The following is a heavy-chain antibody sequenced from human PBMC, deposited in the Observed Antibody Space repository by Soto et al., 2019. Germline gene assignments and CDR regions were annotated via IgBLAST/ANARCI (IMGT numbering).Heavy chain of an antibody. J-gene: IGHJ3*02. D-gene: IGHD3-22*01. Sequence: QVQLQESGPRLVKPSGTLSLICAVSGGAIRSSHWWGWVRQPPGKGLEWIGEIFHTGSTKYTSSLKSRVTISVDTSQNHFSLNLTSVNAADTAMYYCARLYYSDADDYSYRTAFDIWGQGTMVTVSS. CDR3: ARLYYSDADDYSYRTAFDI. CDR2: IFHTGST. V-gene: IGHV4-4*02. CDR1: GGAIRSSHW.